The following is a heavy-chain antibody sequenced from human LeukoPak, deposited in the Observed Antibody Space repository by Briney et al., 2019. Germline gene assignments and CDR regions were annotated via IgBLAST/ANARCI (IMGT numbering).Heavy chain of an antibody. J-gene: IGHJ3*02. V-gene: IGHV3-30*02. CDR1: GFTFSSYG. D-gene: IGHD2-2*02. CDR3: GVVVPAAIKAFDI. CDR2: IRYDGSNK. Sequence: PGGSLRLSCAASGFTFSSYGMHWVRQAPGKGLEWVAFIRYDGSNKYYADSVKGRFTISRDNSMNTLYLQMNSLRAEDTAVYYCGVVVPAAIKAFDIWGQGTMVTVSS.